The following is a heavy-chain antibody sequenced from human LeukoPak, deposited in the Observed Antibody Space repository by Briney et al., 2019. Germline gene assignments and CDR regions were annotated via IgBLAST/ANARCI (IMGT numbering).Heavy chain of an antibody. CDR2: ISASGGST. CDR1: GFTFSSSA. Sequence: GGSLRLSCAASGFTFSSSAMSWVRQVPGKGLEWVSGISASGGSTYYADSVRGRFTISRDNSKNTLYVQMNSLRAEDTAVYYCAKSPQISGYDFWSGSILRYYYYGMDVWGQGTTVTVSS. J-gene: IGHJ6*02. CDR3: AKSPQISGYDFWSGSILRYYYYGMDV. V-gene: IGHV3-23*01. D-gene: IGHD3-3*01.